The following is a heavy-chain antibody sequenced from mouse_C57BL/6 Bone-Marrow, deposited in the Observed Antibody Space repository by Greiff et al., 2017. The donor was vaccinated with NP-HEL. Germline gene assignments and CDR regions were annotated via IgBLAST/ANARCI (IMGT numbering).Heavy chain of an antibody. CDR3: AKNDGLWYFDV. CDR2: IWRGGST. V-gene: IGHV2-5*01. CDR1: GFSLTSYG. D-gene: IGHD2-3*01. Sequence: VMLVESGPGLVQHSQSLSITCTVSGFSLTSYGVHWVRQSPGKGLEWLGVIWRGGSTDYNAAFMSRLSITKDNSKSQVFFKMNSLQADDTAIYYCAKNDGLWYFDVWGTGTTVTVSS. J-gene: IGHJ1*03.